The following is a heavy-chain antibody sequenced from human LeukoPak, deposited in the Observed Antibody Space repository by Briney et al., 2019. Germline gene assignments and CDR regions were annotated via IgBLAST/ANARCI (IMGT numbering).Heavy chain of an antibody. V-gene: IGHV3-23*01. D-gene: IGHD3-22*01. CDR2: ISGSGGST. CDR3: AKDISRRVVVHYRDV. CDR1: GFTFSDAW. Sequence: GGSLRLSCAASGFTFSDAWMSRVRQPPGKGLEWVSAISGSGGSTYYADSVKGLFTISRDNSKNTLYLQMNSLRAEDTDVYYCAKDISRRVVVHYRDVGGKGTTVTISS. J-gene: IGHJ6*03.